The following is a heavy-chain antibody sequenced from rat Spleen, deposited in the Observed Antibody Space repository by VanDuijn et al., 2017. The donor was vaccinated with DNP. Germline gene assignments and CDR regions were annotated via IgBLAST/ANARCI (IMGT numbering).Heavy chain of an antibody. V-gene: IGHV5S13*01. CDR2: ISTSGGDT. J-gene: IGHJ2*01. CDR3: ARHYYDGSYYDY. D-gene: IGHD1-12*02. Sequence: EVQLVESGGGLVQPGRSLKLSCAASGFTFSHYGMAWVRQAPKKGLEWVATISTSGGDTYHRDSVKGRFTISRDNAKSTLYLQMNSLRSEDIATYYCARHYYDGSYYDYWGQGVMVTVSS. CDR1: GFTFSHYG.